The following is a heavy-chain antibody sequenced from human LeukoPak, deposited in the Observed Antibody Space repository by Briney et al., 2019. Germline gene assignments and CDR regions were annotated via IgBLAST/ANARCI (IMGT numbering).Heavy chain of an antibody. V-gene: IGHV4-34*01. Sequence: SETLSLTCAVYGGSFSGYYWSWIRQPPGKGLEWIGEINHSGSTNYNPSLKSRVTISLDTSKNQFSLKLSSVTAADTAVYYCARGGGGYLTNNWFDPWGQGTLVTVSS. CDR1: GGSFSGYY. CDR3: ARGGGGYLTNNWFDP. CDR2: INHSGST. J-gene: IGHJ5*02. D-gene: IGHD1-1*01.